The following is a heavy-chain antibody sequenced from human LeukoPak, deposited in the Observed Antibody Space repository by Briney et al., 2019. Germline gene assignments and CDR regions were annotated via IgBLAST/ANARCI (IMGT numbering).Heavy chain of an antibody. CDR2: IRSDGRST. CDR3: ARGDDFWGSPADY. J-gene: IGHJ4*02. Sequence: GGSLRLSCAASGFMFNNYWMHWVRQAPGKGLEWVSRIRSDGRSTSYADSVKGRFTISRDNAKSMLYLQMNSLRAEDTAVYYCARGDDFWGSPADYWGQGTLVTVSS. D-gene: IGHD3-3*01. CDR1: GFMFNNYW. V-gene: IGHV3-74*01.